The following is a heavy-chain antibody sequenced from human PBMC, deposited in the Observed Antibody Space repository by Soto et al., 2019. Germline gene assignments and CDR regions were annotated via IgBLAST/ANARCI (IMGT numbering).Heavy chain of an antibody. CDR2: INSDGSST. CDR3: ARVRYSGSYWFDY. D-gene: IGHD1-26*01. CDR1: GFTFSSYA. J-gene: IGHJ4*02. Sequence: GGSLRLSCAASGFTFSSYAMHWVRQAPGKGLVWVSRINSDGSSTSYADSVKGRFTISRDNAKNTLYLQMNSLRAEDTAVYYCARVRYSGSYWFDYWGQGTLVTVSS. V-gene: IGHV3-74*01.